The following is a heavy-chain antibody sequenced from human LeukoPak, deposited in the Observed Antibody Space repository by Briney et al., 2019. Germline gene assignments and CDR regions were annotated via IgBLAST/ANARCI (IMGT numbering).Heavy chain of an antibody. Sequence: ESGPTLVKPTQTLTLTCTFSGFSLTTSGVGVGWIRQPPGKALEWLALIYWDDDKRYSPSLKGRLTITKDTSKNQVVLTMTNMDPVDTATYYCAHQNGGYYYDSGSYPGLVAKNWFDPWGQGTLVTVSS. CDR1: GFSLTTSGVG. D-gene: IGHD3-10*01. CDR2: IYWDDDK. V-gene: IGHV2-5*02. J-gene: IGHJ5*02. CDR3: AHQNGGYYYDSGSYPGLVAKNWFDP.